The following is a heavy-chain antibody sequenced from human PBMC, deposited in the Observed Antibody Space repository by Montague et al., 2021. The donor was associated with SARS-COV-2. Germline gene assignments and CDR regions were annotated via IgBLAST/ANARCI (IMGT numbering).Heavy chain of an antibody. J-gene: IGHJ4*02. CDR1: GFSLRTSGVG. V-gene: IGHV2-5*02. D-gene: IGHD4-17*01. Sequence: PALVKPTQTLTLTCSFSGFSLRTSGVGVGWIRQLPGKALEWLAVIYWDDDKRYSPSLKSRLTITKDTSKNQVVLTMTNMDPVDTATYYCVHSYADYLFDYWGQGTLVSVSS. CDR3: VHSYADYLFDY. CDR2: IYWDDDK.